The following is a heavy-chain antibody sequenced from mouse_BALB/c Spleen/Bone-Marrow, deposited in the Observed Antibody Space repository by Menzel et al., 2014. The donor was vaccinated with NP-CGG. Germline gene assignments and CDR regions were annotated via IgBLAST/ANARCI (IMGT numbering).Heavy chain of an antibody. J-gene: IGHJ3*01. CDR1: GFNIKDTY. Sequence: VQLKDSGAELVKPGASVKLSCTASGFNIKDTYMHWVKQRPEQGLEWIGRIDPANGNTKYDPKFQGKATITADTSSNTAYLQLSSLTSEDTAVYYCATYHRNDGRFAYWGQGTLVTVSA. D-gene: IGHD2-14*01. V-gene: IGHV14-3*02. CDR2: IDPANGNT. CDR3: ATYHRNDGRFAY.